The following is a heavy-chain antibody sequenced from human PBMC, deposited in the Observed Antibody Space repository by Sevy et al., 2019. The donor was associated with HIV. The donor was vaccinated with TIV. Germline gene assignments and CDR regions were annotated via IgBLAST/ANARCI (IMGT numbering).Heavy chain of an antibody. D-gene: IGHD3-10*01. Sequence: GSLRLSCAASGFTFSSYAMHWVRQAPGKGLEWVAVISYDGSNKYYADSVKGRFTISRYNSKNTLYLQMNSLRTEDTAVYYCARDRGSGKNVFFDYWGQGTLVTVSS. V-gene: IGHV3-30-3*01. CDR2: ISYDGSNK. CDR3: ARDRGSGKNVFFDY. J-gene: IGHJ4*02. CDR1: GFTFSSYA.